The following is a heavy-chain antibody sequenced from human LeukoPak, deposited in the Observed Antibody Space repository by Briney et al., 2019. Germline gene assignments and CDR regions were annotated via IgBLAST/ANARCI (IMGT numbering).Heavy chain of an antibody. V-gene: IGHV3-15*01. D-gene: IGHD3-10*01. J-gene: IGHJ4*02. CDR1: GFTFSNAW. CDR3: TTRGSDSGCPFF. Sequence: GGSLRLSCAAPGFTFSNAWMVWVRQAPGKGLEWVGRIKSKTDGGTTDYAAPVKGRFTISRDDSKNTLYLEMNSLKTEDTAVYYCTTRGSDSGCPFFWGQGTLVTVSS. CDR2: IKSKTDGGTT.